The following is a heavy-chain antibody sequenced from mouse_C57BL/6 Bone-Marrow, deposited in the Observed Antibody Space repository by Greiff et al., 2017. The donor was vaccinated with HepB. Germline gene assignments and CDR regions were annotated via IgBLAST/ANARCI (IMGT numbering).Heavy chain of an antibody. CDR3: ARRDYFAMDY. D-gene: IGHD1-1*02. CDR2: INPSSGYT. Sequence: VQLVESGAELARPGASVKMSCKASGYTFTSYTMHWVKQRPGQGLEWIGYINPSSGYTKYNQKFKDKATLTADKSSSTAYMQLSSLTSEDSAVYYCARRDYFAMDYWGQGTSVTVSS. J-gene: IGHJ4*01. CDR1: GYTFTSYT. V-gene: IGHV1-4*01.